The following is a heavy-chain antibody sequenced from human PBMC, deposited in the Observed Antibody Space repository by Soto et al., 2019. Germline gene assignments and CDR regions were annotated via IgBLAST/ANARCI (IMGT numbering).Heavy chain of an antibody. CDR3: ASQSVAIKGVGYYYYGLDV. CDR1: GYSFTSYW. D-gene: IGHD6-19*01. J-gene: IGHJ6*02. Sequence: GESLKISCKGSGYSFTSYWIGWVRQMPGKGLEWMGITYPGDSDTRYSPSFQGQVTISADKSISTAYLQWSSLKASDTAMYYCASQSVAIKGVGYYYYGLDVWGQGTTVTVSS. V-gene: IGHV5-51*01. CDR2: TYPGDSDT.